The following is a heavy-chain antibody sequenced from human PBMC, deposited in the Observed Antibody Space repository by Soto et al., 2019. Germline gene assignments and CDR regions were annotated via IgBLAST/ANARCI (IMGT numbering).Heavy chain of an antibody. J-gene: IGHJ4*02. Sequence: GGSLRLSCAASGFTFSSYGMDWVRQDPGKGLEWVAVIWYDGSNKYYADSVKGRFTISRDNSKNTLYLQMNSLRAEDTAVYYCARDRLMVRGVITTYYFDYWGQGTLVTVSS. CDR2: IWYDGSNK. V-gene: IGHV3-33*01. CDR1: GFTFSSYG. D-gene: IGHD3-10*01. CDR3: ARDRLMVRGVITTYYFDY.